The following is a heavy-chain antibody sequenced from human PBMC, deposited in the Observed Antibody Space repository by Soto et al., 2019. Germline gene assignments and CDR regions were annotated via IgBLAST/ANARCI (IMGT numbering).Heavy chain of an antibody. J-gene: IGHJ5*02. V-gene: IGHV1-69*13. D-gene: IGHD2-15*01. Sequence: VASVKVSCKASGGTFSSYAISWVRQAPGQGLEWMGGIIPIFGTANYAQKFQGRVTITADESTSTAYMELSSLRSEDTAVYYCASRELHCSGGSCYSSWFDPWGQGTLVTVSS. CDR3: ASRELHCSGGSCYSSWFDP. CDR1: GGTFSSYA. CDR2: IIPIFGTA.